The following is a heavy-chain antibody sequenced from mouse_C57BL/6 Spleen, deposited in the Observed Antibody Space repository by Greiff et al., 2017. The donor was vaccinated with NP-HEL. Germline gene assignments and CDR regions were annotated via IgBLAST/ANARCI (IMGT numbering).Heavy chain of an antibody. V-gene: IGHV5-9*01. Sequence: EVQLVESGGGLVKPGGSLKLSCAASGFTFSSYTMSWVRQTPEQRLEWVANISGGGGNTYYPDSVKGRFTISRDNATNTLYLQMSSLRSEDTALYYCARRPSYFDVWGTGTTVTVSS. CDR1: GFTFSSYT. CDR3: ARRPSYFDV. CDR2: ISGGGGNT. J-gene: IGHJ1*03.